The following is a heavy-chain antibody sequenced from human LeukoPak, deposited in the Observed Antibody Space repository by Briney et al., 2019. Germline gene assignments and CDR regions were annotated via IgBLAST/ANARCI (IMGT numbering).Heavy chain of an antibody. J-gene: IGHJ4*02. CDR1: XXTFSXXS. CDR3: AKDRLRYHIREGGGLDY. V-gene: IGHV3-30*18. CDR2: ISYDGSNK. Sequence: LXLSCAXXXXTFSXXSMNWVRQAPGKGLEWVAVISYDGSNKYYTDSVKGRFTISRDNSKNTLYLQMNSLRAEDTAVYYCAKDRLRYHIREGGGLDYWGQGTLVTASS. D-gene: IGHD4-17*01.